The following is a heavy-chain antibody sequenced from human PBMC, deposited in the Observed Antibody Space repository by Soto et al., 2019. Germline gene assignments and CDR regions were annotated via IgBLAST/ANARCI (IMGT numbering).Heavy chain of an antibody. CDR3: ARVRNYDFWSVTDAFDI. CDR2: IIPILGIA. J-gene: IGHJ3*02. CDR1: GGTFSSYT. D-gene: IGHD3-3*01. Sequence: QGQLVQSGAAVKKPGSSVKVSCKASGGTFSSYTISWVRQAPGQGLEWMGRIIPILGIANYAQKFQGRVTITADKSTSTAYMELSSLRSEDTAVFYCARVRNYDFWSVTDAFDIWGQGTMVTVSS. V-gene: IGHV1-69*02.